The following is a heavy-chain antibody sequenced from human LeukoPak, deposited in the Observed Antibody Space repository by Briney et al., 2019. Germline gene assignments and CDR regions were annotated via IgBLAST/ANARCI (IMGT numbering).Heavy chain of an antibody. CDR3: ARDHGSYSPIDY. CDR2: INPNSGGT. D-gene: IGHD1-26*01. CDR1: GYTFTGYY. V-gene: IGHV1-2*02. J-gene: IGHJ4*02. Sequence: ASVKVSCKASGYTFTGYYMHWVRQAPGQGLEWMGWINPNSGGTNYAQKLQGRVTMTTDTSTSTAYMELRSLRSDDTAVYYCARDHGSYSPIDYWGQGTLVTVSS.